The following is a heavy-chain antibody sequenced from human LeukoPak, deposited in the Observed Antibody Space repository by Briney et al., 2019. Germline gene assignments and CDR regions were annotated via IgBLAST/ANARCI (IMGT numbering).Heavy chain of an antibody. Sequence: PGRSLRLSCAASGFTFSSYGMHWVRQALGKGLEWVAVISYDGSNKYYADSVKGRFTISRDNSKNTLYLQMNSLRAEDTAVYYCAKDFRARGYFDWLFQHWGQGTLVTVSS. V-gene: IGHV3-30*18. J-gene: IGHJ1*01. D-gene: IGHD3-9*01. CDR2: ISYDGSNK. CDR3: AKDFRARGYFDWLFQH. CDR1: GFTFSSYG.